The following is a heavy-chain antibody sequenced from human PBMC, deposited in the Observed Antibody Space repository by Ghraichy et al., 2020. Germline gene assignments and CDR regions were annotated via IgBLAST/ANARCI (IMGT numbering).Heavy chain of an antibody. J-gene: IGHJ4*02. D-gene: IGHD3-16*01. CDR2: INPNGGGT. V-gene: IGHV1-2*02. CDR3: TRGVAENGGRFFDL. CDR1: GYSFSAYF. Sequence: ASVKDSCRASGYSFSAYFIHWVRQAPGQGFEWMGWINPNGGGTLYAQTFQGRVSMTRDTSVNTVFMEVTTLKSDDTAIYYCTRGVAENGGRFFDLWGQGILVTVSS.